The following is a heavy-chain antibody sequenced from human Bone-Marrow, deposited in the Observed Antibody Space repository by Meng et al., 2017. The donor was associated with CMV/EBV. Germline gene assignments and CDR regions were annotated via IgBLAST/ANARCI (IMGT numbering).Heavy chain of an antibody. CDR3: ARDRIVGAGGYYGMDV. D-gene: IGHD1-26*01. CDR2: IGTAGDT. CDR1: GFTFSSYD. J-gene: IGHJ6*02. Sequence: GGPLRPSCAASGFTFSSYDMHWVRQATGKGLEWVSAIGTAGDTYYPGSVKGRFTISRENAKNSLYLQMNSLRAGDTAVYYCARDRIVGAGGYYGMDVWGQETTVTVSS. V-gene: IGHV3-13*01.